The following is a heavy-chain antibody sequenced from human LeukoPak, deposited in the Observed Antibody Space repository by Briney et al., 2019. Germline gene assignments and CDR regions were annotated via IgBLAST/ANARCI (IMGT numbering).Heavy chain of an antibody. CDR1: GGSISSYY. D-gene: IGHD2/OR15-2a*01. J-gene: IGHJ4*02. CDR3: ARGPTFAGYYFDY. Sequence: SETLSLTCTVSGGSISSYYWSWIRRPPGKGLEWIGYIYYSGSTNYNPSLKSRVTISEDTSKNHFSLRLSSVTAADTAVYYCARGPTFAGYYFDYWGQGTLVTVPS. V-gene: IGHV4-59*01. CDR2: IYYSGST.